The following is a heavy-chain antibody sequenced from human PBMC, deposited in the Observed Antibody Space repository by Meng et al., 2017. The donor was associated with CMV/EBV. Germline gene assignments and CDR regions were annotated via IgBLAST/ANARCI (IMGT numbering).Heavy chain of an antibody. CDR3: AREGDNPFDY. V-gene: IGHV4-30-4*08. J-gene: IGHJ4*02. CDR2: IYYSGST. Sequence: VHLRGPGPGRVKPSPTPSLTWPGSGGSISSGDYYWSWIRQPPGKGLEWIGYIYYSGSTYYNPSLKSRVTISVDTSKNQFSLKLSSVTAADTAVYYCAREGDNPFDYWGQGTLVTVSS. D-gene: IGHD2-21*02. CDR1: GGSISSGDYY.